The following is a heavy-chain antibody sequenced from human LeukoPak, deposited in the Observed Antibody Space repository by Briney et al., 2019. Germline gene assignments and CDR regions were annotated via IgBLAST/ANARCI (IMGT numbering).Heavy chain of an antibody. CDR1: GASFSDYK. J-gene: IGHJ4*02. CDR2: INHSGTI. D-gene: IGHD6-13*01. CDR3: ASDRYSSIWYH. Sequence: PSDTLSLTCAVSGASFSDYKWAWLRQPPGKGLEWIGEINHSGTITYNPSLDSRVTISIDRSKNQFSLKLTSMTAADTAIYYCASDRYSSIWYHWGQGTLVTVSS. V-gene: IGHV4-34*01.